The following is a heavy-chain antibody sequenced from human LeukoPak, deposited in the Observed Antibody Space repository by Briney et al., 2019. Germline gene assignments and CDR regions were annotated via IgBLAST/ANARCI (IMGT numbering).Heavy chain of an antibody. V-gene: IGHV3-7*01. J-gene: IGHJ4*02. D-gene: IGHD3-22*01. CDR1: GFTFSSYA. CDR2: IKQDGSEK. Sequence: GGSLRLSCAASGFTFSSYAMNWVRQAPGKGLEWVANIKQDGSEKYYVDSVKGRFTISRDNAKNSLYLQMNSLRAEDTAVYYCASPGPYYYDSSATGDYWGQGTLVTVSS. CDR3: ASPGPYYYDSSATGDY.